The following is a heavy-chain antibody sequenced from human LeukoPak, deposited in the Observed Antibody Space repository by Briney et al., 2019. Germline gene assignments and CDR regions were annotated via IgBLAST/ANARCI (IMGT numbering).Heavy chain of an antibody. CDR2: IYYSGST. J-gene: IGHJ4*02. D-gene: IGHD6-6*01. CDR1: GGSISSSSYY. Sequence: SETLSLTCTVSGGSISSSSYYWGWIRQPPGKGLEWIGYIYYSGSTNYNPSLKSRVTISVDTSKNQFSLKLSSVTAADTAVYYCARSPVSSSTLQWGQGTLVTVSS. V-gene: IGHV4-61*05. CDR3: ARSPVSSSTLQ.